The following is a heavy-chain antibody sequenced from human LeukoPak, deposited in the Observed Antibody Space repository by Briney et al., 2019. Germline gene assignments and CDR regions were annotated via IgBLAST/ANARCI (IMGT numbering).Heavy chain of an antibody. CDR1: GYTFTSYY. CDR3: AAYSSGWQGDAFDI. D-gene: IGHD6-19*01. Sequence: GASVKVSCKASGYTFTSYYMHWVRQAPGQGLEWMGIINPSGGSTSYAQKFQGRVTMTRDTSISTAYMELSRLRSDDTAVYYCAAYSSGWQGDAFDIWGQGTMVTVSS. V-gene: IGHV1-46*01. CDR2: INPSGGST. J-gene: IGHJ3*02.